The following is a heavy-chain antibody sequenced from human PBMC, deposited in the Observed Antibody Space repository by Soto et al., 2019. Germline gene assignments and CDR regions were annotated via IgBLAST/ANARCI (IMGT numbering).Heavy chain of an antibody. D-gene: IGHD3-3*01. CDR1: GFTFSSHE. CDR2: ISESGGTT. CDR3: ARDRSLIFAVPPYGMDV. Sequence: GGSLRLSCVVSGFTFSSHEMNWVRHAPGKGPEWVSKISESGGTTSYADSVKGRFTISRDNARDSLYLHMDSLRAEDTAVYYCARDRSLIFAVPPYGMDVWGQGTTVTVSS. V-gene: IGHV3-48*03. J-gene: IGHJ6*02.